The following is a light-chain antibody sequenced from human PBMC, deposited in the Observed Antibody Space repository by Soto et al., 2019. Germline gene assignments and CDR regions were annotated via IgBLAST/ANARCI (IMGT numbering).Light chain of an antibody. CDR1: QYINTR. CDR3: QQYGSSYT. V-gene: IGKV3-20*01. Sequence: EIVLTQSPATLSSFPGDRVTLSCRASQYINTRLAWYQHRPGQAPRLLIYQTSIRAAGIPARFSASGSGTDFTLTISRLEPEDFALYYCQQYGSSYTFGQGTKVDIK. CDR2: QTS. J-gene: IGKJ2*01.